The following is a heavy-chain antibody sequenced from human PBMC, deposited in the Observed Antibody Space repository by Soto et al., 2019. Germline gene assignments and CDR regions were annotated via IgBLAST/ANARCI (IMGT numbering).Heavy chain of an antibody. CDR3: ARVRADYYDSSGDGAFDI. CDR1: GYTFTSYG. CDR2: ISAYNGNT. V-gene: IGHV1-18*01. J-gene: IGHJ3*02. D-gene: IGHD3-22*01. Sequence: ASVKVSCKASGYTFTSYGISWVRQAPGQGLEWMGWISAYNGNTNYAQKLQGRVTMTTDTSTSTAYMELRSLRSDDTAVYYCARVRADYYDSSGDGAFDIWGQGTMVTVSS.